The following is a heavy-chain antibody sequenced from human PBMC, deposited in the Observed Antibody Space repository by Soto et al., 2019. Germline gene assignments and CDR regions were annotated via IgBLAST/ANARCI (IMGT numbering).Heavy chain of an antibody. V-gene: IGHV3-23*01. J-gene: IGHJ6*02. CDR1: GFTFSSYA. D-gene: IGHD3-3*01. CDR2: ISGSGGST. Sequence: LRLSCAASGFTFSSYAMSWVRQAPGKGLEWVSAISGSGGSTYYADSVKGRFTISRDNSKNTLYLQMNSLRAEDTAVYYCANQYYDFWSGYPRSYYYYGMDVWGQGTKGTDAS. CDR3: ANQYYDFWSGYPRSYYYYGMDV.